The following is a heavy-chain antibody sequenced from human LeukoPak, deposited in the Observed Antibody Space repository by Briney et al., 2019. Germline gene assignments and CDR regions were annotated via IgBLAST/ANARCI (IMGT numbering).Heavy chain of an antibody. V-gene: IGHV1-69*13. CDR2: IIPIFGTA. D-gene: IGHD3-3*01. J-gene: IGHJ4*02. CDR1: GGTFSSYA. CDR3: ARDHYYDFWSGYETLFDY. Sequence: GASVKVSCKASGGTFSSYAISWVRQAPGQGLEWMGGIIPIFGTANYAQKFQGRVTITADESTSTAYMELSSLRSEDTAVYYCARDHYYDFWSGYETLFDYWGQGTLVTVSS.